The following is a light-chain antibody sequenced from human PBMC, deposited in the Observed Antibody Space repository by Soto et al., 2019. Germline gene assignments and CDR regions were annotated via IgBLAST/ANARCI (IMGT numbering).Light chain of an antibody. J-gene: IGLJ2*01. V-gene: IGLV2-8*01. Sequence: QSALTQPPSASGSPGQSVTISCTGTSTDVGGYKYVSWYQQHPGKAPKLMIYEVTKRSSGVPDRFSGSKSGNTASLTVSGLQAEDEADYYCISYAGSNNFWVFGGGTKVTVL. CDR1: STDVGGYKY. CDR2: EVT. CDR3: ISYAGSNNFWV.